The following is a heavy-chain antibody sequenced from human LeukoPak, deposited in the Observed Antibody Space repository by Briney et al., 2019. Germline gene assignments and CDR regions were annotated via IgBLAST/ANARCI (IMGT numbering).Heavy chain of an antibody. CDR2: MYPGDSGT. CDR3: ARHEVTVAGSFDY. V-gene: IGHV5-51*01. Sequence: GESLKISCKGSGYSFISYWIGWVRQMPGKGLEWMGIMYPGDSGTRYSPSFQGQVTISVDNSISTAYLQWSSLKASDTAMYYCARHEVTVAGSFDYWGQGTLVTVSS. D-gene: IGHD6-13*01. CDR1: GYSFISYW. J-gene: IGHJ4*02.